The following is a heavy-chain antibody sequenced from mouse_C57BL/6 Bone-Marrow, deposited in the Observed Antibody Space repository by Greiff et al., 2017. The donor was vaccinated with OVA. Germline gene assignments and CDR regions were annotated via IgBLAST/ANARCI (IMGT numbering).Heavy chain of an antibody. V-gene: IGHV1-54*01. CDR1: GYAFTNYL. CDR2: INPGSGGT. CDR3: ARSGYDGYYYDY. D-gene: IGHD2-3*01. J-gene: IGHJ4*01. Sequence: QVQLQQSGAELVRPGTSVKVSCKASGYAFTNYLIEWVKQRPGQGLEWIGVINPGSGGTNYNEKFKGKATLTADKSSSTAYMQLSSLTSEDSAVYFGARSGYDGYYYDYWGQGTSVTVSS.